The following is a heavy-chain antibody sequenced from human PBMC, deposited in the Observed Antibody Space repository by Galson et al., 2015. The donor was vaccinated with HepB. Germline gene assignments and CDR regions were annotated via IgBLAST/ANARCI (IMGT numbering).Heavy chain of an antibody. CDR3: ARERQGSSYYFDY. D-gene: IGHD6-6*01. Sequence: SLRLSCAASGFTVSSNYMSWVRQAPGKGLEWVSVIYSGGSTYYADSVKGRFTISRDNSKNTLYLQMNSLRAEDTAVYYCARERQGSSYYFDYWGQGTLVTVSS. CDR1: GFTVSSNY. J-gene: IGHJ4*02. CDR2: IYSGGST. V-gene: IGHV3-53*01.